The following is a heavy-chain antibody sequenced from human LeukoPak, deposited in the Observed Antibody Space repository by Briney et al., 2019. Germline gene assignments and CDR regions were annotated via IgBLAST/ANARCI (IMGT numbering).Heavy chain of an antibody. CDR3: ARDRDAYGDYGGAFDI. CDR2: SSSSSSYT. CDR1: GFTFSSNA. D-gene: IGHD4-17*01. V-gene: IGHV3-11*05. Sequence: PGGSLRLSCAASGFTFSSNAMSWVRQAPGKGVEWVSYSSSSSSYTNYADSVKGRLTISRDNAKHSLYLQMNSLRAEDTAVYYCARDRDAYGDYGGAFDIWGQGTMVTVSS. J-gene: IGHJ3*02.